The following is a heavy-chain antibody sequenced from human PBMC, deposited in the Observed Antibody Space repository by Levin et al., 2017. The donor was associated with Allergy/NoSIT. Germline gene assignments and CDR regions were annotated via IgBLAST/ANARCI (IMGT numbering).Heavy chain of an antibody. CDR1: GYTFIDYY. Sequence: ASVKVSCKASGYTFIDYYINWVRQAPGQGLEWVGWINPNNGVTNYAQTFQGRVTMTRDSSINTAYLELSRLRSDDTAVYYCTRGSGYYDFWSGSTKLDFWGQGPLVTVSS. CDR3: TRGSGYYDFWSGSTKLDF. D-gene: IGHD3-3*01. J-gene: IGHJ4*02. CDR2: INPNNGVT. V-gene: IGHV1-2*02.